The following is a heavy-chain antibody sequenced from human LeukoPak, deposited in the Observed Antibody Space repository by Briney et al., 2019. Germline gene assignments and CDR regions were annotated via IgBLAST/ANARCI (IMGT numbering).Heavy chain of an antibody. V-gene: IGHV4-59*01. CDR3: ARRGYYGSGRAFDI. J-gene: IGHJ3*02. Sequence: SETLSLTCTVFGGSISSYYWSWIRQPPGKGLEWIGYIYYSGSTNYNPSLKSRVTISVDTSKNQFSLKLSSVTAADTAVYYCARRGYYGSGRAFDIWGQGTMVTVSS. CDR1: GGSISSYY. CDR2: IYYSGST. D-gene: IGHD3-10*01.